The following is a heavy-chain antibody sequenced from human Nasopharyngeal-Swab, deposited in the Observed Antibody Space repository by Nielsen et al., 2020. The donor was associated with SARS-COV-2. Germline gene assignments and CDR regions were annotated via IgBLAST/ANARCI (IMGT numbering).Heavy chain of an antibody. CDR3: ASATYYYDSSGYYYWFDP. CDR1: GYTFTNYG. CDR2: ITAYNGNT. J-gene: IGHJ5*02. Sequence: ASVKVSCKASGYTFTNYGITWVRQAPGQGLEWMGWITAYNGNTNYIQKLQGRVTMTTDTSTSTSDMELSSLRSEDTAVYYCASATYYYDSSGYYYWFDPWGQGTLVTVSS. D-gene: IGHD3-22*01. V-gene: IGHV1-18*01.